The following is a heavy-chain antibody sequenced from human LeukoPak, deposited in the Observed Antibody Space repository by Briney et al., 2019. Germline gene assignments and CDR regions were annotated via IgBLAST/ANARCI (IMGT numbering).Heavy chain of an antibody. CDR1: GGTFSSYA. CDR3: ARGAVAGLDY. Sequence: ASVKVSCKASGGTFSSYAISWVRQAPGQGLEWMGGIIPIFGTANYAQKFQGRVTMTRDTSTSTVYMELSSLRSEDTAVYYCARGAVAGLDYWGQGTLVTVSS. D-gene: IGHD6-19*01. V-gene: IGHV1-69*05. J-gene: IGHJ4*02. CDR2: IIPIFGTA.